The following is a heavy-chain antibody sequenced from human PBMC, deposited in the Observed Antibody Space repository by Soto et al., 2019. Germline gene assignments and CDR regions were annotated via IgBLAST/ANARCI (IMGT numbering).Heavy chain of an antibody. J-gene: IGHJ6*02. CDR3: ARVYSSGWFYYYYGMDV. D-gene: IGHD6-19*01. CDR2: ISAYNGNT. Sequence: QVPLVQSGAEVKKPGASVKVSCKASGYTFTSYGISWVRQAPGQGLEWMGWISAYNGNTNYAQKLQGRVTMTTDTSTSTAYMELRSLRSDDTAVYYCARVYSSGWFYYYYGMDVWGQGTTVTVSS. V-gene: IGHV1-18*01. CDR1: GYTFTSYG.